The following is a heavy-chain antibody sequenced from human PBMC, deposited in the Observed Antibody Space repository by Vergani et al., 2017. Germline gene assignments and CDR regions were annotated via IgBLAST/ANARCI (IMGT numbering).Heavy chain of an antibody. Sequence: QVHLVESGGVVVQPGRSLRLSCVVSGFTSSYYGMHWVRQAPGKGLEWVAVISSDGTQKYYADSVKGRFTISRVNSKSTLYLQMNSLRTEDTAVYYCATKSCGTPGCQIGYFSEWGQGTLVTVSS. CDR1: GFTSSYYG. CDR3: ATKSCGTPGCQIGYFSE. D-gene: IGHD2-15*01. CDR2: ISSDGTQK. V-gene: IGHV3-30*03. J-gene: IGHJ1*01.